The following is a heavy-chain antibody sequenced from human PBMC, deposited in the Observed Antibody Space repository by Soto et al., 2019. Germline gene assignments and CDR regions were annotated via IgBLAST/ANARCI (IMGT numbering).Heavy chain of an antibody. D-gene: IGHD6-19*01. V-gene: IGHV4-59*11. Sequence: PLLPLSLTCTVSDDSISRLYWSWIRQPPGKGLEWLGYISYSGSTNYSPALRSRVTISADTSKNQFSLKLNAVTAADTAVYYCARDDSTGGFDFWGQGALVTVSS. J-gene: IGHJ4*02. CDR1: DDSISRLY. CDR3: ARDDSTGGFDF. CDR2: ISYSGST.